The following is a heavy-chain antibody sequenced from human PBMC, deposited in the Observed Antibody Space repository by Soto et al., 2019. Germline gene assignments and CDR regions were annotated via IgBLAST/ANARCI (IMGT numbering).Heavy chain of an antibody. D-gene: IGHD5-18*01. V-gene: IGHV3-15*01. CDR2: IKTTTDGGTT. J-gene: IGHJ4*02. CDR1: GFTFSNAW. Sequence: EVQLVESGGGLVQPGGSLRLSCAASGFTFSNAWLSWVRQAPGKGLEWVGHIKTTTDGGTTDYAAPVKGRFTISRDDSQNTLYLQMHSLNTEDTAVYFCTTEIHGYRYFAYWGQGTLVTVSS. CDR3: TTEIHGYRYFAY.